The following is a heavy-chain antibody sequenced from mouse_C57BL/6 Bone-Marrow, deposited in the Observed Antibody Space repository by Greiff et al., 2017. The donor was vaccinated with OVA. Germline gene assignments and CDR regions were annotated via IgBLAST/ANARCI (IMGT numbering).Heavy chain of an antibody. CDR2: IYPRSGNT. J-gene: IGHJ1*03. Sequence: VKLVESGAELARPGASVKLSCKASGYTFSSYGISWVKQRTGQGLEWIGEIYPRSGNTYYNEKFKGKATLTADKSSSTAYMELRSLTSEDSAVYFCARSELLQPCYFDVWGTGTTVTVSS. CDR3: ARSELLQPCYFDV. V-gene: IGHV1-81*01. CDR1: GYTFSSYG. D-gene: IGHD1-1*01.